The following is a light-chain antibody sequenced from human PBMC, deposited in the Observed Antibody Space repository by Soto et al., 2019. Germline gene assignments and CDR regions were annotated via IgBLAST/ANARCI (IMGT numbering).Light chain of an antibody. Sequence: QPALTQPASVSGSPGQSITISCTGTSSDVGGYNYVSWYQQHPGKAPKVMIFEVSRRPSGVSNRFSGSKAGDTASLTISGLQAEDEADYYCSSYTSSNTLIFGTGTKVTVL. J-gene: IGLJ1*01. CDR1: SSDVGGYNY. CDR3: SSYTSSNTLI. V-gene: IGLV2-14*01. CDR2: EVS.